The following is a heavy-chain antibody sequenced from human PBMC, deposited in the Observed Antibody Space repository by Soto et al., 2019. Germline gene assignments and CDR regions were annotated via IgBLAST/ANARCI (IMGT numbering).Heavy chain of an antibody. CDR1: GFTFSDYY. J-gene: IGHJ5*02. V-gene: IGHV3-11*01. CDR3: ARDQRGVVPAALVGWFDP. D-gene: IGHD2-2*01. Sequence: GGSLRLSCAASGFTFSDYYMSWIRQAPGKGLEWVSYISSSGSTIYYADSVKGRFTISRDNAKNSLYLQMNSLRAEDTAVYYCARDQRGVVPAALVGWFDPWGQGTLVTVSS. CDR2: ISSSGSTI.